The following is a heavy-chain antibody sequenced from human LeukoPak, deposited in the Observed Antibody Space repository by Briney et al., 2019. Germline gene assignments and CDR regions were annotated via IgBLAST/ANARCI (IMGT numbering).Heavy chain of an antibody. V-gene: IGHV3-66*01. CDR2: IYSGGST. CDR1: GFTVSSNY. J-gene: IGHJ6*03. Sequence: GGSLRLACAASGFTVSSNYMSWVRQAPGKGLEWVSVIYSGGSTYCADSVKGRFTISRDNSKNTLYLQMNSLRAEDTAVYYCARDSYYYYMDVWGKGTTVTISS. CDR3: ARDSYYYYMDV.